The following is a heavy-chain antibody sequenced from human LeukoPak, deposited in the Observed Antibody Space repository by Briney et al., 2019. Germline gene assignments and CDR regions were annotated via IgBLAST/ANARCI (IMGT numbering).Heavy chain of an antibody. J-gene: IGHJ4*02. CDR2: IYSGGST. Sequence: PGGSLRLSRAASGFTVSSNYMSWVRQAPGKGLEWVSVIYSGGSTYYADSVKGRFTISRDNSKNTLYLQMNSLRAEDTAVYYCARGAPIVPEYWGQGALVTVSS. CDR3: ARGAPIVPEY. CDR1: GFTVSSNY. V-gene: IGHV3-53*01. D-gene: IGHD2-8*01.